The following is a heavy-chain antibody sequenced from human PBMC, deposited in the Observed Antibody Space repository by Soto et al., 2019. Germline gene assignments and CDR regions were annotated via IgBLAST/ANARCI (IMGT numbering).Heavy chain of an antibody. CDR1: GFSLSNARMG. CDR3: ARIQGYYYDNVDY. Sequence: QVTLKESGPVLVKPTETLTLTCTVSGFSLSNARMGVSWIRQPPGKALEWLAHIFSNDEKSYSTSLKSRLTISKDTSKSQVVLTMTTMDPVDTATYYCARIQGYYYDNVDYWGQGTLVTVSS. V-gene: IGHV2-26*01. CDR2: IFSNDEK. D-gene: IGHD3-22*01. J-gene: IGHJ4*02.